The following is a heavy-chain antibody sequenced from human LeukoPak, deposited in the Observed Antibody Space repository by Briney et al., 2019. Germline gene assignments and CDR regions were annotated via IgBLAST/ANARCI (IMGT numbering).Heavy chain of an antibody. J-gene: IGHJ4*02. CDR2: INPDGIK. Sequence: GGSLRLSCAASGFTFSSYWMSWVRQAPGKGLEWVANINPDGIKFYVDSVRGRFTISRDNTKNSVYLQMNSLRVEDTGVYYCARKYSGSDHWGQGTLVTVSS. CDR1: GFTFSSYW. V-gene: IGHV3-7*01. CDR3: ARKYSGSDH. D-gene: IGHD1-26*01.